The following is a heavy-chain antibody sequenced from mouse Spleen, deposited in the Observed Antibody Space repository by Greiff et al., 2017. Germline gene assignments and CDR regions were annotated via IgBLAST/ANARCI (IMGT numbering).Heavy chain of an antibody. D-gene: IGHD2-12*01. Sequence: EVQLQESGPGLVKPSQSLSLTCTVTGYSITSGYDWHWIRHFPGNKLEWMGYISYSGSTNYNPSLKSRISITHDTSKNHFFLKLNSVTTEDTATYYCARDGGLRRIGNYFDYWGQGTTLTVSS. CDR1: GYSITSGYD. J-gene: IGHJ2*01. CDR3: ARDGGLRRIGNYFDY. V-gene: IGHV3-1*01. CDR2: ISYSGST.